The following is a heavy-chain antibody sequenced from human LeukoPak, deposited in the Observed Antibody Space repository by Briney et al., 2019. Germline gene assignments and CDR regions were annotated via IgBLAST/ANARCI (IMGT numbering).Heavy chain of an antibody. D-gene: IGHD3-3*01. CDR1: GFTFSDYY. CDR3: ARRITIFGVVIYHRDGMAV. CDR2: ISSSGSTI. V-gene: IGHV3-11*01. Sequence: GGSLRLSCAASGFTFSDYYMSWIRQAPGKELEWVSYISSSGSTIYYADSVKGRFTISRDNAKNSLYLQMNSLRAEDTAVYYCARRITIFGVVIYHRDGMAVWGQGTTVTVSS. J-gene: IGHJ6*02.